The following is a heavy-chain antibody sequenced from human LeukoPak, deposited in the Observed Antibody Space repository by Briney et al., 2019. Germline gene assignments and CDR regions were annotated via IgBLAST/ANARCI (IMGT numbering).Heavy chain of an antibody. Sequence: GASVKVSCKASGYTFTGYYMRWVRPAPGQGLEWIGCINTNSGGTNYAQKFQGRVTMTRDTSVSIAYMELNRVRSADTAVYYCARALAAAATHWGQGTLVTVCS. CDR1: GYTFTGYY. V-gene: IGHV1-2*02. CDR2: INTNSGGT. D-gene: IGHD6-13*01. CDR3: ARALAAAATH. J-gene: IGHJ4*02.